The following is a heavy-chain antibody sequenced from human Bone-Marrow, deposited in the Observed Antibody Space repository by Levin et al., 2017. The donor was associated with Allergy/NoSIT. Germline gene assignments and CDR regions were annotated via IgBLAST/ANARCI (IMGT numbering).Heavy chain of an antibody. CDR3: ARGGQQQLVVLGAFDI. CDR1: GGTFSSYA. CDR2: IIPIFGTA. Sequence: GASVKVSCKASGGTFSSYAISWVRQAPGQGLEWMGGIIPIFGTANYAQKFQGRVTITADESTSTAYMELSSLRSEDTAVYYCARGGQQQLVVLGAFDIWGQGTMVTVSS. V-gene: IGHV1-69*13. J-gene: IGHJ3*02. D-gene: IGHD6-13*01.